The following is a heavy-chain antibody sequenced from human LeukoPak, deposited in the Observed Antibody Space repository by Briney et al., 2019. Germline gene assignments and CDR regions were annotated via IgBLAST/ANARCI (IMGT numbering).Heavy chain of an antibody. Sequence: ASVKVSCKAPGYTFTSYDINWVRQATGQGLEWMGWMNPNSGHTGYAQKFQGRVTMTRNTSISTAYMELSSLRSEDTAVYYCAGSIAAAGFDPWGQGTLVTVSS. V-gene: IGHV1-8*01. CDR2: MNPNSGHT. CDR3: AGSIAAAGFDP. J-gene: IGHJ5*02. CDR1: GYTFTSYD. D-gene: IGHD6-13*01.